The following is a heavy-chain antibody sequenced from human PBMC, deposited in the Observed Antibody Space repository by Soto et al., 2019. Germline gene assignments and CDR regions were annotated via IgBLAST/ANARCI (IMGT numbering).Heavy chain of an antibody. CDR2: TYSTGST. CDR1: SGSISGTHW. CDR3: ERRGLAFAGGAPTNWFDP. J-gene: IGHJ5*02. D-gene: IGHD3-16*01. V-gene: IGHV4-4*02. Sequence: QVQLQESGPGLVRPSGTLSLTCSVSSGSISGTHWWSWFRQTPGKGLEWIGETYSTGSTNYKSSLRSRLSISVDTPKNRYFLNLPAVPAADTALYFCERRGLAFAGGAPTNWFDPWGPGTLVTVSS.